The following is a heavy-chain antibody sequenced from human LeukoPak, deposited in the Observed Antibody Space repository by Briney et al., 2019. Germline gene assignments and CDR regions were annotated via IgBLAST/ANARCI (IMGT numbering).Heavy chain of an antibody. CDR2: ISASPYI. D-gene: IGHD2/OR15-2a*01. Sequence: GGSLRLSCAASGFTFSSYSMNWARQAPGKGLEWVSSISASPYIYYADSVKGRFTISRDDSKNPLYLQMNSLRAEDTALYYCARGGLSGQRTDLFDIWGQGTMVTVSS. J-gene: IGHJ3*02. V-gene: IGHV3-21*01. CDR3: ARGGLSGQRTDLFDI. CDR1: GFTFSSYS.